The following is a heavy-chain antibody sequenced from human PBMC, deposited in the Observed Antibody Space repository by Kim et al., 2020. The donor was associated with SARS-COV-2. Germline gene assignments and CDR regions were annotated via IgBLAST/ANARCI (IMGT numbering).Heavy chain of an antibody. J-gene: IGHJ6*03. CDR3: ARVGVPAAYYYYMDV. V-gene: IGHV3-30*01. Sequence: SVKGRFTISRDNSKNTLYLQMNSLRAEDTAVYYCARVGVPAAYYYYMDVWGKGTTVTVSS. D-gene: IGHD2-2*01.